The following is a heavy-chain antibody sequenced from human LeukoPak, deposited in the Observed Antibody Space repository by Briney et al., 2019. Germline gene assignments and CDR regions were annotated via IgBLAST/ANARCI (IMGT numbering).Heavy chain of an antibody. CDR2: IYHSGST. Sequence: SETLSLTCTVSGYSISSGYYWGWIRQPPGKGLVWIGSIYHSGSTYYNPSLKSRVTISVDTSKNQFSLKLSSVTAADTAVYYCARVGSYSSGWYNAFDIWGQGTMVTVSS. CDR1: GYSISSGYY. D-gene: IGHD6-19*01. CDR3: ARVGSYSSGWYNAFDI. V-gene: IGHV4-38-2*02. J-gene: IGHJ3*02.